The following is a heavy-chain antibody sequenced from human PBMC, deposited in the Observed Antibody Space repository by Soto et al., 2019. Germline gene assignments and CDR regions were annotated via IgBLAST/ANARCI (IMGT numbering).Heavy chain of an antibody. CDR1: GFTFSSYW. CDR3: AREIVLMVYAIYYYYYGMDV. Sequence: GGSLRLSCAASGFTFSSYWMSWVRQAPGKGLEWVANIKQDGSEKYYVDSVKGRFTISRDNAKNSLYLQMNSLRAEDTAVYYCAREIVLMVYAIYYYYYGMDVWGQGTTVTVSS. CDR2: IKQDGSEK. D-gene: IGHD2-8*01. J-gene: IGHJ6*02. V-gene: IGHV3-7*05.